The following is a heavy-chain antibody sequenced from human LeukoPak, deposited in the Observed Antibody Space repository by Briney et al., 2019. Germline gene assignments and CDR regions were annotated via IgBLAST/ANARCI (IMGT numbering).Heavy chain of an antibody. CDR3: ARTDSSGWYGGFDY. J-gene: IGHJ4*02. CDR2: IYYSGST. Sequence: SETLSLTCNVSGDSISSSTYYWGWIRQSPGKGLEWIGSIYYSGSTYYNPSLESRVTISVATAKNQFSVTLSSVTAADTAVYYGARTDSSGWYGGFDYWGQGTLVTVSS. V-gene: IGHV4-39*07. D-gene: IGHD6-19*01. CDR1: GDSISSSTYY.